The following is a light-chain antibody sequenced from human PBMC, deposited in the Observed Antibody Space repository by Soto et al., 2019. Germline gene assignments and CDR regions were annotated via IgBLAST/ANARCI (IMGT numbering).Light chain of an antibody. V-gene: IGKV1-39*01. CDR3: QQSFSALWT. Sequence: DIQMTQSPSSLSASVGDRVTITCRASQSIGWYLHWYQQKPGKAPKVLIYAASSLQSGVPSRFSGSGSGTDFTLTISSLQPEDCATYYCQQSFSALWTCGQGTKVEIK. CDR1: QSIGWY. CDR2: AAS. J-gene: IGKJ1*01.